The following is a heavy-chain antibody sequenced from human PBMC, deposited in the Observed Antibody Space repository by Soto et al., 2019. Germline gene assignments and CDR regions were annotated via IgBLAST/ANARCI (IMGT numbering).Heavy chain of an antibody. CDR1: GYTFTSYA. CDR3: ARGTVVTHFDY. J-gene: IGHJ4*02. Sequence: QVQLVQSGAEEKKPGASVKVSYKASGYTFTSYAMHWVRQAPGQRLEWMGWINAGNGNTKYSQKFQGRVTITRDTSARTAYMELSSLRSEDTAVYYCARGTVVTHFDYWGQGTLVTVSS. V-gene: IGHV1-3*05. D-gene: IGHD2-15*01. CDR2: INAGNGNT.